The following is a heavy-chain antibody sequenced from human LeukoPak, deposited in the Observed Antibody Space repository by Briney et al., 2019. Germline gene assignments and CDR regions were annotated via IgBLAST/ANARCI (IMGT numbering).Heavy chain of an antibody. CDR3: ASHIVVGGPYYLDY. Sequence: GGSLRLSCVPSLLTFSDYTMNGVRQAPGKGLEWVSSIGSVTTYIYYADSVKGRFTISRDDAKDSLSLQMNSLRAEDRAVYYCASHIVVGGPYYLDYWRQGTLVTVSS. CDR1: LLTFSDYT. CDR2: IGSVTTYI. D-gene: IGHD3-22*01. J-gene: IGHJ4*02. V-gene: IGHV3-21*01.